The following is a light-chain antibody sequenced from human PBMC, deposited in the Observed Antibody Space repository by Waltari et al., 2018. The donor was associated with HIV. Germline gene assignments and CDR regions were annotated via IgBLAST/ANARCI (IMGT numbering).Light chain of an antibody. J-gene: IGLJ1*01. CDR3: SSYTSSSTQV. CDR2: EVS. V-gene: IGLV2-14*01. Sequence: QSALTQPASVSGSPGQSITISCTGTSSDVGGYNYVSWYQQHPGRAPKLMLYEVSNRPSGVSTRFSGSKSGNTASLTISGLQAEDEADYYCSSYTSSSTQVFGTGTKVIVL. CDR1: SSDVGGYNY.